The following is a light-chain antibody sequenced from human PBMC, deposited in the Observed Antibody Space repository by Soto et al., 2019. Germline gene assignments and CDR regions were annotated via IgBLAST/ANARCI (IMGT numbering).Light chain of an antibody. Sequence: QSALTQPDSVSGSPGQSITISCTGTSSDVGGYNYVSWYQQHPGKAPKFMIYDVSNRPSGVSNRVSGSKSGNTASLTISGLQAEDEADYYCSSYTTSNTRQIVFGTGTKVTVL. CDR2: DVS. J-gene: IGLJ1*01. CDR3: SSYTTSNTRQIV. CDR1: SSDVGGYNY. V-gene: IGLV2-14*01.